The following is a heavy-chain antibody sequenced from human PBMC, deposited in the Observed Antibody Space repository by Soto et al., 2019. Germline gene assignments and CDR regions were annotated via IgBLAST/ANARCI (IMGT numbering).Heavy chain of an antibody. CDR3: ARGAQRRSSCFDY. CDR2: MNPNSGNT. J-gene: IGHJ4*02. D-gene: IGHD6-19*01. Sequence: QVQLVQSGAEVKKPGASVKVSCKASGYTFTSYDINWVRQATGQGLEWMGWMNPNSGNTGYAQKFQGRGNMTRNTSISTAYMELSSLRSADTAGYYCARGAQRRSSCFDYWGQGTLVTVSS. CDR1: GYTFTSYD. V-gene: IGHV1-8*01.